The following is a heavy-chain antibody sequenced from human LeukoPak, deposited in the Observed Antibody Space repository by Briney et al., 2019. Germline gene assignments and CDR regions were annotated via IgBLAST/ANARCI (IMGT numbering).Heavy chain of an antibody. CDR2: ISSSSSTI. CDR1: GFTFSSYT. V-gene: IGHV3-48*01. J-gene: IGHJ3*02. CDR3: ASSGGRDGYLDAFDI. Sequence: PGGSLRLSCAASGFTFSSYTMNWVRQAPGKGLEWVSYISSSSSTIYYADSVKGRFTISRDNAKNSLNLQMNGLRVEDTAVYYCASSGGRDGYLDAFDIWGQGTMVIVSS. D-gene: IGHD5-24*01.